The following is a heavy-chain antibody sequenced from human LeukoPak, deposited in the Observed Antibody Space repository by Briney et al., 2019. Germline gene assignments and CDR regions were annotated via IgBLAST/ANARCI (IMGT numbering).Heavy chain of an antibody. CDR2: ITADGSTT. CDR3: ARDMENYSNYFDY. D-gene: IGHD4-11*01. V-gene: IGHV3-43*02. J-gene: IGHJ4*02. Sequence: GGSLRLSCAASGYTFDDYAMHWGRQAPGKGLEWVSLITADGSTTYYADSVKGRFTISRDNSKNSLYVQMNTLRTEDTAFYYCARDMENYSNYFDYWGQGTLVTVSS. CDR1: GYTFDDYA.